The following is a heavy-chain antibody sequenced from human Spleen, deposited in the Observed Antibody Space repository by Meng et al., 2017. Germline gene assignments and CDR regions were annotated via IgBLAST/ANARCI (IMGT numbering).Heavy chain of an antibody. Sequence: ASVKVSCKASGYTFSGYYMHWVRQAPGQGLEWVGRINPNSGGTNYAQKFQGRVTMTRDTSISTAYMELSRLRSDDTAVYYCVREFFYDSSGYFSVVTYSYYGMDVWGQGTTVTVSS. J-gene: IGHJ6*02. CDR2: INPNSGGT. D-gene: IGHD3-22*01. CDR1: GYTFSGYY. V-gene: IGHV1-2*06. CDR3: VREFFYDSSGYFSVVTYSYYGMDV.